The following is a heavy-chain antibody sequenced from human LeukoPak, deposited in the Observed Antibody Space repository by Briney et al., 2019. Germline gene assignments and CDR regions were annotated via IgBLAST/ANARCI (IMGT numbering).Heavy chain of an antibody. CDR3: SGAVAALSLYGMDV. V-gene: IGHV1-2*02. CDR1: RYTFTAYY. CDR2: INPNSGAT. D-gene: IGHD6-19*01. J-gene: IGHJ6*02. Sequence: ASVKVSCKASRYTFTAYYMQWVRHAPGQRLEWMGWINPNSGATIYSQKFQGRVTMTRDTSSSSAYMELSRLSSDDTAVYYCSGAVAALSLYGMDVWGQGTTVTVSS.